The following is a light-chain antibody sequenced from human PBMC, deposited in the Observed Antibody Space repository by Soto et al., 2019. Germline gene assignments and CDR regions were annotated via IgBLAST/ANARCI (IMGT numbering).Light chain of an antibody. V-gene: IGKV1-39*01. Sequence: DIQMTQSPTSLSASVGDIVTITCRASLRINNYLNWYQHKPGHAPRLLIYTDSSLQSGVPSRFSGSGSGADFSLSISSLQPEDFATYYCQQSYSTPLTFGGWTKLEIK. CDR2: TDS. J-gene: IGKJ4*01. CDR1: LRINNY. CDR3: QQSYSTPLT.